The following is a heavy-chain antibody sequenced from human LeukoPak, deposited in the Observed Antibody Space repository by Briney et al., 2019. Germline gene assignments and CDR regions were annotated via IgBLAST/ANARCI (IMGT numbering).Heavy chain of an antibody. V-gene: IGHV4-38-2*02. J-gene: IGHJ4*02. CDR1: GYSISSGYY. Sequence: SETLSLTCTVSGYSISSGYYWGWIRQPPGKGLEWIGSIYHSGSTYYNPSLKSRVTISVDTSKNQFSLKLSSVTAADTAVYYCARGPLTTVTNRRNYYFDYWGQGTLVTVSS. CDR3: ARGPLTTVTNRRNYYFDY. D-gene: IGHD4-17*01. CDR2: IYHSGST.